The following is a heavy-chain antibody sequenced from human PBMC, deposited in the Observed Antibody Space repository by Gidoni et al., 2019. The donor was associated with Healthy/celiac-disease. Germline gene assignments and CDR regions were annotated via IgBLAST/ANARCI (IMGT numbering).Heavy chain of an antibody. CDR3: ASTFRGELSFPLIY. J-gene: IGHJ4*02. D-gene: IGHD3-16*02. Sequence: QVQLQQWGAGLLKPSETLSLTCAVYGGSFSGYYWSWIRQPPGKGLEWIGEINHSGSTNYNPSLKSRVTISVDTSKNQFSLKLSSVTAADTAVYYCASTFRGELSFPLIYWGQGTLVTVSS. V-gene: IGHV4-34*01. CDR2: INHSGST. CDR1: GGSFSGYY.